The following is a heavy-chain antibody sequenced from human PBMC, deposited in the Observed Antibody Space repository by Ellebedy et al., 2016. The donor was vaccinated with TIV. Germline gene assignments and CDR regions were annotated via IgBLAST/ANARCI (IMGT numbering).Heavy chain of an antibody. CDR3: ARSHITIFGVVTYNWFDP. V-gene: IGHV4-34*01. Sequence: SETLSLXCTVSGGSISSYYWSWNRQPPGKGLEWIGEINHSGSTNYNPSLKSRVTISVDTSKNQFSLKLSSVTAADTAVYYCARSHITIFGVVTYNWFDPWGQGTLVTVSS. CDR2: INHSGST. CDR1: GGSISSYY. J-gene: IGHJ5*02. D-gene: IGHD3-3*01.